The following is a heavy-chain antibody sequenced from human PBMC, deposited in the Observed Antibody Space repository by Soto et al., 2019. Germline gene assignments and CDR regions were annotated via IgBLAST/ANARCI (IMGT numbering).Heavy chain of an antibody. V-gene: IGHV3-21*01. J-gene: IGHJ4*02. D-gene: IGHD6-6*01. CDR2: ISSSSYI. Sequence: GGSLRLSCAASGFTFSSYSMNWVRQAPGKGLEWVSSISSSSYIYYADSVKGRFTISRDNAKNSLYLQMNSLRAEDTAVYYCARDYSSSSFDYWGQGTLVTVSS. CDR3: ARDYSSSSFDY. CDR1: GFTFSSYS.